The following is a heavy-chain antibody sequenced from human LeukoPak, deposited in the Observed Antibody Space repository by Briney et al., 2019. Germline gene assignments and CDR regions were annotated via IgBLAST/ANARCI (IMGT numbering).Heavy chain of an antibody. D-gene: IGHD4-11*01. CDR3: ARSLYSNYDRRHFDY. J-gene: IGHJ4*02. CDR1: GGTFSSYA. CDR2: IIPIFGTA. Sequence: ASVKVSCKASGGTFSSYAISWVRQAPGQGLEWMGGIIPIFGTANYAQKFQGRVTITADESTSTAYMELSSLGSEDTAVYYCARSLYSNYDRRHFDYWGQGTLVTVSS. V-gene: IGHV1-69*13.